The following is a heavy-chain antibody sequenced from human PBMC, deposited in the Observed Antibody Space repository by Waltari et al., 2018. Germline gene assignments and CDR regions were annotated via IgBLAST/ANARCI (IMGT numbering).Heavy chain of an antibody. D-gene: IGHD4-17*01. CDR3: ARLVMTTVTTDAFDI. CDR2: IYHSGST. V-gene: IGHV4-38-2*01. J-gene: IGHJ3*02. Sequence: QVQLQESGPGLVKPSETLSLTCAVSGYSISSGYYSGWIRQPPGKGLEWIGSIYHSGSTYYNPSLKSRVTISVDTSKNQFSLKLSSVTAADTAVYYCARLVMTTVTTDAFDIWGQGTMVTVSS. CDR1: GYSISSGYY.